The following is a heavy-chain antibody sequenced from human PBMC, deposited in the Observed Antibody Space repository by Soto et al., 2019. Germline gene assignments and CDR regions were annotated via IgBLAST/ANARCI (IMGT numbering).Heavy chain of an antibody. CDR2: INPSGGST. V-gene: IGHV1-46*01. J-gene: IGHJ6*02. D-gene: IGHD3-3*01. Sequence: EASVKVSCKASGYTFTSYYMHWVRQAPGQGLEWMGIINPSGGSTSYAQKFQGRVTMTRDTSTSTVYMELSSLRSEDTAVYYCAKDVGKVRRLFGVVRPPGGYYGMDVWGQGTTVTVSS. CDR3: AKDVGKVRRLFGVVRPPGGYYGMDV. CDR1: GYTFTSYY.